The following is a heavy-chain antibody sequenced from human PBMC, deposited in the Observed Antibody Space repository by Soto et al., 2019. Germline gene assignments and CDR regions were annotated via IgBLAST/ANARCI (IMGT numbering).Heavy chain of an antibody. Sequence: SETLSLTCTVSGGSISSYYWSWIRQPPGKGLEWIGYVYFSGSTNYNPSLTSRVTISVDTSKNQFSLKLSSVTAADTAIYYCARKGTYYRDAFDMWGQGTMVTVSS. CDR3: ARKGTYYRDAFDM. V-gene: IGHV4-59*01. J-gene: IGHJ3*02. CDR1: GGSISSYY. D-gene: IGHD3-10*01. CDR2: VYFSGST.